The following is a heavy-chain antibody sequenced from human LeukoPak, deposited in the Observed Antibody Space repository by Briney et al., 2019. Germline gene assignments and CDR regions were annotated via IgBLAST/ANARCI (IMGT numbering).Heavy chain of an antibody. Sequence: GGSLRLSCAASGFTFSSYAMHWVRQAPGKGLEWVAVISYDGSNKYYADSVKGRFTISRDNSKNTLYLQMNSLRAEDTAVYYCARAVFDYWGQGTLVTVSS. CDR1: GFTFSSYA. CDR3: ARAVFDY. CDR2: ISYDGSNK. J-gene: IGHJ4*02. V-gene: IGHV3-30-3*01.